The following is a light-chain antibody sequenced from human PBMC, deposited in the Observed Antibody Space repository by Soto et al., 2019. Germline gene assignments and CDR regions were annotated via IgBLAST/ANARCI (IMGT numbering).Light chain of an antibody. V-gene: IGKV3-15*01. CDR3: QQNNKWPPVT. Sequence: VMTQSPATVSVSPGEGVNLSCRASQTISNDLAWYQQKPGQAPRLLIYGASTRATGVPARFSGGGSGTEFTLTISSLQSEDFAFYYCQQNNKWPPVTFGGGTKVDIK. CDR2: GAS. CDR1: QTISND. J-gene: IGKJ4*01.